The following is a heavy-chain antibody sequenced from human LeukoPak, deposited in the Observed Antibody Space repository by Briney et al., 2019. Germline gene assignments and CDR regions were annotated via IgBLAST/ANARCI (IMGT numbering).Heavy chain of an antibody. CDR3: ARDQLGH. CDR2: AFVGGDT. D-gene: IGHD3-16*01. Sequence: GGSLRLSCASSGLDVSSTYMSWIRQAPGKGLEWVSTAFVGGDTYYAASVKGRFTLSKDSSRNTMFLQMHGLRPEDTAVYYCARDQLGHWGQGTLVAVSP. V-gene: IGHV3-53*01. J-gene: IGHJ4*02. CDR1: GLDVSSTY.